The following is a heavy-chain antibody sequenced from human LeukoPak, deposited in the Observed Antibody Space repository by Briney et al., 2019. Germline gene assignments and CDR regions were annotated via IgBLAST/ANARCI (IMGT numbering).Heavy chain of an antibody. CDR3: ARDLRAVSAFDI. CDR1: GYTFTRYY. Sequence: ASVKVSCKASGYTFTRYYMHWVRQAPGQGLEWMGIINPSGGSTSHAQKFQGRVTMTRDTSTSTVYMELSSLRSEDTAVYYCARDLRAVSAFDIWGQGTMVTVSS. J-gene: IGHJ3*02. V-gene: IGHV1-46*01. CDR2: INPSGGST. D-gene: IGHD3-16*02.